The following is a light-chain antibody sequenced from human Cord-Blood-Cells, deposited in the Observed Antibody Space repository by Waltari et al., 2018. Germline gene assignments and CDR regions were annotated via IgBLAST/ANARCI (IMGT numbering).Light chain of an antibody. CDR2: WAS. J-gene: IGKJ3*01. CDR3: QQYYSTPFT. V-gene: IGKV4-1*01. Sequence: DIAMTQAPDSLAVSLGERATLHCKSSPSVLYSSNHKNYLAWYQQKPGQPPKLLIYWASTRESGVPDRFSGSGSGTDFTLTISSLQAEDVAVYYCQQYYSTPFTFGPGTKVDIK. CDR1: PSVLYSSNHKNY.